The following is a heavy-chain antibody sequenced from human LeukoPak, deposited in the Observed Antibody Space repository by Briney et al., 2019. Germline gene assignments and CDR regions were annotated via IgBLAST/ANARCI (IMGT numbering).Heavy chain of an antibody. D-gene: IGHD6-13*01. CDR1: GGSMSGYF. V-gene: IGHV4-59*01. CDR2: IYYSGST. J-gene: IGHJ1*01. CDR3: ARSITSSWYGDFQH. Sequence: SETLSLTCTVSGGSMSGYFWSWIRQPPGKGLEWIGYIYYSGSTNYNPSLKSRVTISVDTSKNQFPLKLSSVTAADTAVYYCARSITSSWYGDFQHWGQGTLVTVSS.